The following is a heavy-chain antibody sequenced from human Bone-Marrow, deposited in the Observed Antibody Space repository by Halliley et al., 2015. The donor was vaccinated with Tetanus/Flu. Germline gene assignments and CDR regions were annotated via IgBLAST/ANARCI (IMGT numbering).Heavy chain of an antibody. D-gene: IGHD5-18*01. CDR3: ARDHASYGYVDYYKFGMFV. J-gene: IGHJ6*02. Sequence: YDGSNKSYADSVQGRFTISRDNSKNTLYLQMNRLRAEDTAVYYCARDHASYGYVDYYKFGMFVWGQGTTVTVSS. V-gene: IGHV3-33*01. CDR2: YDGSNK.